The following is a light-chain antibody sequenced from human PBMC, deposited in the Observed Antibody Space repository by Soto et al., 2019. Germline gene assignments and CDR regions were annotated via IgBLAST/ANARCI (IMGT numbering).Light chain of an antibody. CDR3: QQYGSSAYT. CDR2: GAS. V-gene: IGKV3-20*01. J-gene: IGKJ2*01. Sequence: EIVLTQSPGTLSLSPGERATLSCRASQSVSSSYLAWYQQKPGQAPSLLIYGASSRATGIPDRFSGSGSGTDFTVTISRLEPEDFAGYYCQQYGSSAYTFGQGTKLEIK. CDR1: QSVSSSY.